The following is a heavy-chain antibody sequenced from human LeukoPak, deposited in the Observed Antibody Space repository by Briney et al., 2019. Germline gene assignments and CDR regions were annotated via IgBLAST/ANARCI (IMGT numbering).Heavy chain of an antibody. CDR3: ASTLGYCSGGSCYFHAFDI. D-gene: IGHD2-15*01. V-gene: IGHV4-59*08. Sequence: TSETLSLTCTVSGGSISSYYWSWIRQPPGKGLEWIGYIYYSGSTNYNPSLKSRVTISVDTSKNQFSLKLSSVTAADTAVYYCASTLGYCSGGSCYFHAFDIWGQGKMVTVSS. J-gene: IGHJ3*02. CDR1: GGSISSYY. CDR2: IYYSGST.